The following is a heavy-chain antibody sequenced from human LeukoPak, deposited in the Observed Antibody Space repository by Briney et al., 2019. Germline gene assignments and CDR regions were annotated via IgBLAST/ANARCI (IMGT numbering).Heavy chain of an antibody. CDR1: GASISTNS. D-gene: IGHD3-16*01. V-gene: IGHV2-70*04. CDR2: IDWDDDK. CDR3: ARFHRYLGVSLDY. J-gene: IGHJ4*02. Sequence: TLSLTCTVSGASISTNSWIWIRQPPGKALEWLARIDWDDDKFYSTSLKTRLTISKDTSKNQVVLTMTNMDPVDTATYYCARFHRYLGVSLDYWAQGTLVTVSS.